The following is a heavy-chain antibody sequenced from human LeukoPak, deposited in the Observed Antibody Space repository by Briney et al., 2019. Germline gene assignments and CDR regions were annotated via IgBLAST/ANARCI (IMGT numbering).Heavy chain of an antibody. V-gene: IGHV1-18*01. CDR2: ITAYNGNT. D-gene: IGHD3-10*01. Sequence: GASVKVSCKASGYTFTSYGMSWVRQAPGQGLEWMGWITAYNGNTNYAQRLQGGVTMTTDTSASTAYMELRSLRSDDTAVYYCARGIKDMDVWGKGTTVTVSS. J-gene: IGHJ6*03. CDR3: ARGIKDMDV. CDR1: GYTFTSYG.